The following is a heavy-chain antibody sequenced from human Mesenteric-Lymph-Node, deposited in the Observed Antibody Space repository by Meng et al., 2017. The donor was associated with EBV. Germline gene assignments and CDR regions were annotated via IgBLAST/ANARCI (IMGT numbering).Heavy chain of an antibody. CDR1: CYTFADDG. V-gene: IGHV1-18*01. CDR2: ISSYNGNT. J-gene: IGHJ5*01. Sequence: QVPLVPSGGVVKKPGAAVKVFCKASCYTFADDGFSWVRQTPRQGLEWRGWISSYNGNTRYAQNFQGRVTMSTDTSTSAAYMERRSLRSDDTAVYYCARSILTGHTFDPWGKGTLVTVSS. D-gene: IGHD3-9*01. CDR3: ARSILTGHTFDP.